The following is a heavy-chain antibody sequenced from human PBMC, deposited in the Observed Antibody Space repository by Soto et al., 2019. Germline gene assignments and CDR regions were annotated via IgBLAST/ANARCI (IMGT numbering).Heavy chain of an antibody. CDR3: ARDGVDTATGYYYGMDV. D-gene: IGHD5-18*01. CDR1: GYTFTSYG. V-gene: IGHV1-18*01. J-gene: IGHJ6*02. Sequence: QVQLVQSGAEVKKPGASVKVSCKASGYTFTSYGISWVRQAPGQGLEWMGWISAYNGNTNYAQKLQGRVTMTTDTPTRPAYMELRSLRSDDTAVYYCARDGVDTATGYYYGMDVWGQGTTVTVSS. CDR2: ISAYNGNT.